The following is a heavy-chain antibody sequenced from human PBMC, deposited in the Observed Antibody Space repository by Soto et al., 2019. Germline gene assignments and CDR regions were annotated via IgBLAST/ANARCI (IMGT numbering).Heavy chain of an antibody. CDR1: GYTFPSYD. CDR3: ARTTIGGSGSYYGAIVY. D-gene: IGHD3-10*01. V-gene: IGHV1-8*01. J-gene: IGHJ4*02. Sequence: GASVQVSCKASGYTFPSYDINWVRQAPGQGLEWMGWMNPNSGNTGYAQKFQGRVTMTRNTSISTAYMELSSLRSEDTAVYYCARTTIGGSGSYYGAIVYWGQGTLVTVSS. CDR2: MNPNSGNT.